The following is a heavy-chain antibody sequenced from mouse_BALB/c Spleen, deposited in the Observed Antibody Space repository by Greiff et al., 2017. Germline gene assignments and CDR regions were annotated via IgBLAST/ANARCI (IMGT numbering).Heavy chain of an antibody. CDR3: ARLEVRLPFDY. Sequence: QVQLKQSGAELAKPGASVKMSCKASGYTFTSYWMHWVKQRPGQGLEWIGYINPSTGYTEYNQKFKDKATLTADKSSSTAYMQLSSLTSEDSAVYYCARLEVRLPFDYWGQGTTLTVSS. J-gene: IGHJ2*01. CDR2: INPSTGYT. CDR1: GYTFTSYW. D-gene: IGHD1-2*01. V-gene: IGHV1-7*01.